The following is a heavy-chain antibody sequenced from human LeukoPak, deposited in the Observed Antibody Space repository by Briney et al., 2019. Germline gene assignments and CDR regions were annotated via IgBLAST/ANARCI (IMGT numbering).Heavy chain of an antibody. V-gene: IGHV4-34*01. D-gene: IGHD3-10*01. Sequence: SETPSLTCAVYGGSFSGYYWGWIRQPPGKGLELIGSMYNSGSAYYNPSLKSRVTISVDTSKNQFSLKLSSVTAADTAVYYCARDSGVRGVNNNDAFDIWGQGTMVTISS. J-gene: IGHJ3*02. CDR2: MYNSGSA. CDR1: GGSFSGYY. CDR3: ARDSGVRGVNNNDAFDI.